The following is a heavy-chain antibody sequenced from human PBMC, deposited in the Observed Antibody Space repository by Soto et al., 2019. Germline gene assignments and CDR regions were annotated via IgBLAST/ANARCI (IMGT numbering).Heavy chain of an antibody. CDR1: GYTFSNYA. V-gene: IGHV3-23*01. Sequence: EVQLLESGGGLVQPGGSLRLSCVASGYTFSNYAMSWVRQAPGKGLEWVSGISDSGGSTYHADSVKGRFTISRDNSKNTLYLQMNSLRAEDTAVYYCANDRLVLSYFYYGMAVWGQGTTVTVSS. CDR2: ISDSGGST. D-gene: IGHD2-21*02. CDR3: ANDRLVLSYFYYGMAV. J-gene: IGHJ6*02.